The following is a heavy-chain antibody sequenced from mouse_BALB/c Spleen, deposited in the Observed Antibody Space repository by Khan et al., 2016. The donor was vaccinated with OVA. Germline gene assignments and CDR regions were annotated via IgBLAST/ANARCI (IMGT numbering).Heavy chain of an antibody. Sequence: QVQLQQSGPELKKPGETVKISCKASGYTFTSYGMNWVKQSPGKALKWMGWINTYTGEPTYADDFKGRFAFSLEISASTAYLQINNLKNEDTATYFCARPPYFSYTLDYWGQGTSVTVSS. CDR1: GYTFTSYG. V-gene: IGHV9-3-1*01. J-gene: IGHJ4*01. CDR2: INTYTGEP. D-gene: IGHD2-10*01. CDR3: ARPPYFSYTLDY.